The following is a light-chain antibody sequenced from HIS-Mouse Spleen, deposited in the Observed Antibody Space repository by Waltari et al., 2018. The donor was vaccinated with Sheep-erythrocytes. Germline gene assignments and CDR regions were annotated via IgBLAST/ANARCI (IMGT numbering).Light chain of an antibody. CDR3: QQYGSSLLLT. Sequence: EIVLTQSPGTLSLSPGERATLSCTASQSVSSSYLAWYQQNPVQAPRLLIYGASSRATGIPDRFSGSGSGTDFTLTISRLEPEDFAVYYCQQYGSSLLLTFGGGTKVEIK. V-gene: IGKV3-20*01. CDR1: QSVSSSY. CDR2: GAS. J-gene: IGKJ4*01.